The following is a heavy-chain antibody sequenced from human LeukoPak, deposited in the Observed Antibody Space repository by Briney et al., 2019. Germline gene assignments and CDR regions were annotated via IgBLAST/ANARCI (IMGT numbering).Heavy chain of an antibody. CDR1: GDSISSNYFSSILFH. Sequence: SETLSLTCTVSGDSISSNYFSSILFHWGWLRQPPGEGLEWIGSIFYSGSTNYNPSLKSRVTISVDTSKNQFSLKLSSVTAADTAVYYCARGTLRTTAFDIWGQGTMVTVSS. V-gene: IGHV4-39*07. CDR3: ARGTLRTTAFDI. D-gene: IGHD4-17*01. J-gene: IGHJ3*02. CDR2: IFYSGST.